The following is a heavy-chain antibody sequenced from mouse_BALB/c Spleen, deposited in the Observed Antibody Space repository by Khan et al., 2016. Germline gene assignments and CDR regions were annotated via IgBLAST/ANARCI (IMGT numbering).Heavy chain of an antibody. CDR1: GYTFSSYW. D-gene: IGHD1-1*01. V-gene: IGHV1-9*01. CDR3: ARGIYYNGSRTYYFNY. CDR2: ILSGSGST. J-gene: IGHJ2*01. Sequence: QVQLQQSGAELMKPGASVKISCKATGYTFSSYWIEWVKQRPGHGLEWIGEILSGSGSTDYNEKFKDKATFNADTSSHTAYMQLSSQTSEASAVSYAARGIYYNGSRTYYFNYWGQGTPLTVSS.